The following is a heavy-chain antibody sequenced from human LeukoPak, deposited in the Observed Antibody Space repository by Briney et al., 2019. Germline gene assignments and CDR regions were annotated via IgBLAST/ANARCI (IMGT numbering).Heavy chain of an antibody. CDR1: GGSISSGSYY. CDR2: IYTSGST. D-gene: IGHD3-22*01. J-gene: IGHJ5*02. CDR3: ARGRFGYYDSSGYYYGSWFDP. V-gene: IGHV4-61*02. Sequence: SETLSLTCTVSGGSISSGSYYWSWIRQPAGKGLEWIWRIYTSGSTNYNPSLKSRVTISVDTSKNQFSLKLSSVTAADTAVYYCARGRFGYYDSSGYYYGSWFDPWGQGTLVTVSS.